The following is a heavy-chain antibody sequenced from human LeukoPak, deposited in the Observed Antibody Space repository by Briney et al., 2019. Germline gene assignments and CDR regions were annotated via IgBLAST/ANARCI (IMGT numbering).Heavy chain of an antibody. CDR2: INSDGSST. CDR1: GFTFSSYW. Sequence: GGSLRLSCAPSGFTFSSYWMHWVRQAPGKGLVWVSRINSDGSSTSYADSVKGRFTISRDNAKNTLYLQMNSLRAEDTAVYYCASLSGSGRNFDYWGQGTLVTVSS. D-gene: IGHD3-10*01. J-gene: IGHJ4*02. CDR3: ASLSGSGRNFDY. V-gene: IGHV3-74*01.